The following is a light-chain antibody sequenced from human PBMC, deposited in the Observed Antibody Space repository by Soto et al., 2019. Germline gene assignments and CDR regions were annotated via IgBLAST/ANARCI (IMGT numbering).Light chain of an antibody. CDR1: QSVGGH. CDR2: DAS. J-gene: IGKJ5*01. V-gene: IGKV3-11*01. CDR3: QQRNNWPPSIT. Sequence: EIVLTQSPATLSLSPGERATLSCRASQSVGGHLAWYQQKPGQAPRLLIYDASDRATGIPARFSGSGSETDFTLTISSPEPDDVAVYYCQQRNNWPPSITFGQGTRLEIK.